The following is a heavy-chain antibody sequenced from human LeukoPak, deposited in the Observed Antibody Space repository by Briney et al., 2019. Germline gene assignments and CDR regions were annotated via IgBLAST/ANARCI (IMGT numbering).Heavy chain of an antibody. Sequence: GGSLRLSCAASGFTFSSYSMNWVRQAPGKGLEWVSSISSSSSYIYYADSVKGRCTISRDNAKNSLYLQMNSLRAEDTAVYYCASVLTRSGYGSNFDYWGQGTLVTVSS. CDR1: GFTFSSYS. CDR3: ASVLTRSGYGSNFDY. D-gene: IGHD3-3*01. CDR2: ISSSSSYI. J-gene: IGHJ4*02. V-gene: IGHV3-21*01.